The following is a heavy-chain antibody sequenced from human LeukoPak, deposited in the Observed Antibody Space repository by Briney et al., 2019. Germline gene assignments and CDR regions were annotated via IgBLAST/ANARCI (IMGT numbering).Heavy chain of an antibody. CDR1: GFTFSSYG. D-gene: IGHD4-17*01. J-gene: IGHJ3*02. CDR2: ISYDGSNK. Sequence: GGSLRLSCAASGFTFSSYGMHWVRQAPGKGLEWVAVISYDGSNKYYADSVKGRFTISRDNSKNTLYLQMNSLRAEDTAVYYCAKEDGDPDAFDIRGQGTMVTVSS. V-gene: IGHV3-30*18. CDR3: AKEDGDPDAFDI.